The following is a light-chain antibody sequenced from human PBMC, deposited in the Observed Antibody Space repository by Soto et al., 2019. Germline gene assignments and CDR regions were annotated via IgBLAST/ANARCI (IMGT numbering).Light chain of an antibody. CDR2: DVT. Sequence: QSVLTQPASVSGSPGQSITISCTGTRSDVGGYNYVYWHQQHPGKAPKLMIYDVTNRPSGVSDRFSGSKSGNTASLTISGLQAEDEADCYCSSYTSSSTYVFGAGTKVTVL. CDR3: SSYTSSSTYV. J-gene: IGLJ1*01. CDR1: RSDVGGYNY. V-gene: IGLV2-14*01.